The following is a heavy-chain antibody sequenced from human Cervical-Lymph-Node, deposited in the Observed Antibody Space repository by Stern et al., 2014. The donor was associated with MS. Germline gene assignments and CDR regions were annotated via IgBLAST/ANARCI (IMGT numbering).Heavy chain of an antibody. CDR3: ARAKSGGAMEV. V-gene: IGHV2-70*04. D-gene: IGHD5-12*01. J-gene: IGHJ6*02. CDR2: IDWDDDK. Sequence: QIPLKESGPALVKPTQTLTLICTFSGFSLTTREMRVTWIRQPPGKALEWLARIDWDDDKFYSTSLRSRLTISKDTSRNQVALTMTNVQPVDTATYYCARAKSGGAMEVWGQGTTVTVSS. CDR1: GFSLTTREMR.